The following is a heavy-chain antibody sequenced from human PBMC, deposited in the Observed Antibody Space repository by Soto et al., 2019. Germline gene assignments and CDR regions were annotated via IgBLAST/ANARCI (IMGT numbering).Heavy chain of an antibody. Sequence: EVQLVESGGGLVKPGGSLTLSCAASGFTFSSYTMSWVRQAPGKGLEWVSSISIGNSYMYYADSVKGRFTISTDNAKNSLYLQMNSLRAEDTAVYYCATYSSFDYWGQGTLVTVSS. CDR1: GFTFSSYT. CDR3: ATYSSFDY. D-gene: IGHD4-4*01. J-gene: IGHJ4*02. V-gene: IGHV3-21*01. CDR2: ISIGNSYM.